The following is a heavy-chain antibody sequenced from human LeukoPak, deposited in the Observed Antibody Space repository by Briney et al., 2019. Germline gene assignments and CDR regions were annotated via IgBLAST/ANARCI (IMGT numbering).Heavy chain of an antibody. CDR1: GFTFSSYT. J-gene: IGHJ4*02. CDR2: ISSSSSYI. D-gene: IGHD4-17*01. V-gene: IGHV3-21*01. CDR3: ARGYGDYAY. Sequence: GGSLRLSCAASGFTFSSYTMNWVRQAPGKGLEWVSSISSSSSYIYYADSVKGRSTLSRDSAKNSLYLQMSSLRAEDTAVYYCARGYGDYAYWGQGTLVTVSS.